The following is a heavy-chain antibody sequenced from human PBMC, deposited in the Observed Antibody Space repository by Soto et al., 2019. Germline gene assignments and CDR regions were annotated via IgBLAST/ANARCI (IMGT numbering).Heavy chain of an antibody. J-gene: IGHJ6*02. CDR2: IKQDGSEK. CDR1: GFTFSSYW. Sequence: GGSLRLSCAASGFTFSSYWMSWVRQAPGKGLEWVANIKQDGSEKYYVDSVKGRFTISRDNDKNSLYLQMNSLRAEDTAVYYCARATVVGATFRSNYYYGMDVWGQGTTVTVS. CDR3: ARATVVGATFRSNYYYGMDV. D-gene: IGHD1-26*01. V-gene: IGHV3-7*01.